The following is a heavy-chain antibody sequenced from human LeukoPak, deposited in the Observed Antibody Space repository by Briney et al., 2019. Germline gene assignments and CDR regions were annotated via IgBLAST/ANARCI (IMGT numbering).Heavy chain of an antibody. V-gene: IGHV5-51*01. CDR3: ARLGPMVRGVINWFDP. CDR2: IYPGDSDI. Sequence: ESLKISCKGSGYSFTSYWIGWVRQMPGKGLEWMGIIYPGDSDIRYSPSFQGQVTISADKSISTAYLQWSSLKASDTAMYYCARLGPMVRGVINWFDPWGQGTLVTVSS. D-gene: IGHD3-10*01. CDR1: GYSFTSYW. J-gene: IGHJ5*02.